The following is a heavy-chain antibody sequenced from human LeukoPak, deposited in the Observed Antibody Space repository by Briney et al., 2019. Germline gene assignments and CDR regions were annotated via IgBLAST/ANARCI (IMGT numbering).Heavy chain of an antibody. V-gene: IGHV1-18*01. J-gene: IGHJ4*02. CDR3: VRALYGEIDGY. CDR2: ISAYNGNT. D-gene: IGHD4-17*01. Sequence: GASVKVSCKASGYTFTSYGISWVRQAPGQGLEWMGRISAYNGNTNYAQKLQGRVTMTTDTSTSTAYMELRSLRSDDTAVYYCVRALYGEIDGYWGQGTLVTVSS. CDR1: GYTFTSYG.